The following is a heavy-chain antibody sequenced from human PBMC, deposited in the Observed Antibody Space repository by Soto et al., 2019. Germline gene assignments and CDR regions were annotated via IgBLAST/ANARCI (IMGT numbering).Heavy chain of an antibody. CDR3: AKPAPYYFDS. V-gene: IGHV3-23*01. CDR2: IGTSGGT. Sequence: EVHLLESGGGLVQPGGSLRLSCAASGFTYINYAMSWVRQAPGKGLEWVSTIGTSGGTYYPDSVRGRFTISRDNSRNTLYLQMNSLRPEDTAVYYCAKPAPYYFDSWGQGTQVTVSS. J-gene: IGHJ4*02. CDR1: GFTYINYA.